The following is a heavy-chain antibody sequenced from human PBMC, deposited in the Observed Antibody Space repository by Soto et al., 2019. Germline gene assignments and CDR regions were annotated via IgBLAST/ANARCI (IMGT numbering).Heavy chain of an antibody. CDR3: AKRSSSSTFDY. V-gene: IGHV3-23*01. CDR2: ISGSDDST. CDR1: GFTXSXYA. Sequence: EVQXXESXXXLVXPXXXLRLSCAASGFTXSXYAMSWVRQXXXKGLEWVSVISGSDDSTYYADSVKGRFTISRDNSKNTLYLQMNSLRAEDTAVYYCAKRSSSSTFDYWGQGTLVTVSS. J-gene: IGHJ4*02. D-gene: IGHD6-6*01.